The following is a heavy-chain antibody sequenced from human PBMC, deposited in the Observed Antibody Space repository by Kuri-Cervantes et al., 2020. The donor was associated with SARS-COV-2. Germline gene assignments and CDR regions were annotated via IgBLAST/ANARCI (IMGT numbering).Heavy chain of an antibody. V-gene: IGHV1-8*03. Sequence: ASVKVSCKASGYTFTSYDINWVRQATGQGLEWMGWMNPNSGNTGYAQKFQARVTITRNTSISTACMELSSLRSEDTAVYYCARATHYDSSGYYYSFDYWGQGTLVTVSS. CDR1: GYTFTSYD. D-gene: IGHD3-22*01. CDR2: MNPNSGNT. CDR3: ARATHYDSSGYYYSFDY. J-gene: IGHJ4*02.